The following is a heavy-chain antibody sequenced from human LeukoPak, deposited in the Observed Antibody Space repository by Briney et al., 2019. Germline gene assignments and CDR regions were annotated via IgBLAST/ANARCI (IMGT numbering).Heavy chain of an antibody. CDR1: GFTFSSYA. CDR2: TSGSGDST. J-gene: IGHJ5*02. Sequence: GGSLRLSCAASGFTFSSYAMSWVRQAPGKGLEWVSATSGSGDSTYYADSVKGRFTISRDNSKNTLYLQMDSLRAEDTAVYYCAKLTNYDSSGFDPWGQGTLVTVSS. D-gene: IGHD3-22*01. V-gene: IGHV3-23*01. CDR3: AKLTNYDSSGFDP.